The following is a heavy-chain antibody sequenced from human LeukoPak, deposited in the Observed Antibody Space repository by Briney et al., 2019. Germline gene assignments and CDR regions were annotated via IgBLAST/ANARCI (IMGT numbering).Heavy chain of an antibody. CDR1: GYTFTSYD. V-gene: IGHV1-69*04. J-gene: IGHJ6*02. Sequence: SVKVSCKASGYTFTSYDISWVRQAPGQGLEWMGRIIPILGIANYAQKFQGRVTITADKSTSTAYMELSSLRSEDTAVYYCARDQVLKDYYGMDVWGQGTTVTVSS. D-gene: IGHD4/OR15-4a*01. CDR2: IIPILGIA. CDR3: ARDQVLKDYYGMDV.